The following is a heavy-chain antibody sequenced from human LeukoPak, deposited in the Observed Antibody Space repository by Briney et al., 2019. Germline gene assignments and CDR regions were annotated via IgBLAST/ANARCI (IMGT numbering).Heavy chain of an antibody. V-gene: IGHV3-30*18. CDR1: GFTFRMYG. Sequence: GGSLRLSCAASGFTFRMYGIHWVRQAPGKGLDWVALISYDGSQKYYVDSVKGRFTISRDNSNNTVYLQMNNLRLEDTAVYYCAKVDEYFGEFHYDYWGQGTLVTVSS. CDR3: AKVDEYFGEFHYDY. D-gene: IGHD3-10*01. J-gene: IGHJ4*02. CDR2: ISYDGSQK.